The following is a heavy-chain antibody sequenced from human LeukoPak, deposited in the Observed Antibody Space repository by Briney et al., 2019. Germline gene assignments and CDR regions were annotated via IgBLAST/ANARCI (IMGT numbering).Heavy chain of an antibody. Sequence: SETLSLTCTVSGGSITSSDYYWGWIRQPPGKGLEWIGYIYYSGSTNYNPSLKSRVTISVDTSKNQFSLKLSSVTAADTAVYYCARGGPDFWSGYARIDYWGQGTLVTVSS. CDR1: GGSITSSDYY. D-gene: IGHD3-3*01. V-gene: IGHV4-61*08. CDR2: IYYSGST. CDR3: ARGGPDFWSGYARIDY. J-gene: IGHJ4*02.